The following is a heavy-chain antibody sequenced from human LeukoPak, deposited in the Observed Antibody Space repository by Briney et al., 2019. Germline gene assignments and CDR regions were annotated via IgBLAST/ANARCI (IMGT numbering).Heavy chain of an antibody. J-gene: IGHJ6*03. CDR2: MKQDGSEK. D-gene: IGHD6-13*01. CDR3: ARGPGGAAAGTFFIRNYYYYMDV. CDR1: GFIFSKYC. V-gene: IGHV3-7*04. Sequence: GGSLRLSCEASGFIFSKYCMSWVRQAPGKGPEWVANMKQDGSEKFYIDSVKGRFTISRDNANNSLYLQMNNLSAEDTAVYYCARGPGGAAAGTFFIRNYYYYMDVWGKGTTVTVSS.